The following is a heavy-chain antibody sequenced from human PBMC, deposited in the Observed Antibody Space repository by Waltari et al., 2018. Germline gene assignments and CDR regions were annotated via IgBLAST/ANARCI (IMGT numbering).Heavy chain of an antibody. CDR2: INPNSGGT. Sequence: QVQLVQSGAEVKKPGASVKVSCKASGYTFTGYYMHWVRQAPGQGLEWMGWINPNSGGTNYAQKFQGRVTMTRDTSISTAYMELSRLRSDDTAVYYCARGETYYDFWSGYYDYYYYGMDVWGQGTTVTVSS. V-gene: IGHV1-2*02. J-gene: IGHJ6*02. CDR1: GYTFTGYY. D-gene: IGHD3-3*01. CDR3: ARGETYYDFWSGYYDYYYYGMDV.